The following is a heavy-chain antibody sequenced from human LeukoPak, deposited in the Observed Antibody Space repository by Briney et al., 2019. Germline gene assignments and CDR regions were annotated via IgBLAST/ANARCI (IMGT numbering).Heavy chain of an antibody. V-gene: IGHV3-30*01. J-gene: IGHJ4*02. CDR2: ISYDGSNK. Sequence: GRSLRLSCAASGFTFSSYAMHWVRQAPSKGLEWVAVISYDGSNKYYADSVKGRFTISRDNSKNTLYLQMNSLRAEDTAVYYCARYMGYSSSYDYWGQGTLVTVSS. CDR3: ARYMGYSSSYDY. CDR1: GFTFSSYA. D-gene: IGHD6-6*01.